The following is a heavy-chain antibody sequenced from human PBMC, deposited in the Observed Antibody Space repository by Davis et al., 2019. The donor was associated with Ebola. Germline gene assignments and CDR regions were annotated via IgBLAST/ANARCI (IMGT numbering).Heavy chain of an antibody. V-gene: IGHV3-23*01. CDR3: ANSGSSSGRDY. Sequence: GESLKISCAASGFTFSSYWMSWVRQAPGKGLEWVSAISGSGGSTYYADSVKGRFTISRDNSKNTLYLQMNSLRAEDTAVYYCANSGSSSGRDYWGQGTLVTVSS. D-gene: IGHD6-6*01. CDR1: GFTFSSYW. J-gene: IGHJ4*02. CDR2: ISGSGGST.